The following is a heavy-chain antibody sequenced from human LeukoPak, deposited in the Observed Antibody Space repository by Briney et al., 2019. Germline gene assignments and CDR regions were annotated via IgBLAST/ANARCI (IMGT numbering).Heavy chain of an antibody. D-gene: IGHD2-21*02. Sequence: PSETLSLTCTVSGDSMTENYWNWLRQPAGEGLEWIGRVYSTGGTNYNPSLKSRLTISVDKSKSQFSLKLSSVTAADTAVYYCARSMFGDYYFDYWGRGTLVTVSS. CDR3: ARSMFGDYYFDY. CDR2: VYSTGGT. V-gene: IGHV4-4*07. J-gene: IGHJ4*02. CDR1: GDSMTENY.